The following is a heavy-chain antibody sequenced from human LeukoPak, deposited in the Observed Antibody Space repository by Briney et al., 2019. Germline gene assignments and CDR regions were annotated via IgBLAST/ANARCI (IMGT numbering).Heavy chain of an antibody. Sequence: KSGGSLRLSCAASGFTFTDYYMSWIRQSPGKGLEWISYISSSGSIIYYADSVKGRFTISRDNSKNTLYLQMNSLRAEDTAVYYCATDYQRFLEWREKAFDIWGQGTMVTVSS. CDR3: ATDYQRFLEWREKAFDI. CDR1: GFTFTDYY. J-gene: IGHJ3*02. D-gene: IGHD3-3*01. V-gene: IGHV3-11*04. CDR2: ISSSGSII.